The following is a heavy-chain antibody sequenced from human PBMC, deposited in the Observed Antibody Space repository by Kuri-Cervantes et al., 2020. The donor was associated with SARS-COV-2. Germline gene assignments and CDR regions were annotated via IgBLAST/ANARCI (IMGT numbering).Heavy chain of an antibody. V-gene: IGHV4-61*09. Sequence: SETLSLTCTVSGDSINSGSHYWHWIRQPAGKGLEWIGYIYTSGTTKYNPSLKSRVTMSLDSSSNQVSLSLSSVTAADTAVYYCARARDLWGMFYYMDVWGEGTTVTVSS. CDR2: IYTSGTT. CDR3: ARARDLWGMFYYMDV. CDR1: GDSINSGSHY. J-gene: IGHJ6*03. D-gene: IGHD3-16*01.